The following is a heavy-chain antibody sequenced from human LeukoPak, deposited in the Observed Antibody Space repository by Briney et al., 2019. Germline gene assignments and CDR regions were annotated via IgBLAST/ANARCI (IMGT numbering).Heavy chain of an antibody. J-gene: IGHJ4*02. CDR2: VRHEEIDK. Sequence: GGPLRLSCVASGFRFSTYGMHWVRQAPGKGREWVSFVRHEEIDKYYAQSVKGRFTISRDDSRNTQYLQMNNLRSEDTAIYYCATDFNWAWIYWGQGTLVTVSS. V-gene: IGHV3-30*02. CDR1: GFRFSTYG. CDR3: ATDFNWAWIY. D-gene: IGHD7-27*01.